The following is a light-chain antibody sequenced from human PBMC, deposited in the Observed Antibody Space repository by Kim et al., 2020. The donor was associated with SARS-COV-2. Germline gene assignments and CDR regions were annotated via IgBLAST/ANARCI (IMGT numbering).Light chain of an antibody. J-gene: IGLJ3*02. Sequence: GQGVTIAGSGGSANIGSNTVNWYQQLPGTAPKLLIYSNNERPSGVPDRFSGSKSGTSASLAISGLQSEDEADYYCAAWDDSLNGWVFGGGTQLTVL. CDR1: SANIGSNT. CDR3: AAWDDSLNGWV. V-gene: IGLV1-44*01. CDR2: SNN.